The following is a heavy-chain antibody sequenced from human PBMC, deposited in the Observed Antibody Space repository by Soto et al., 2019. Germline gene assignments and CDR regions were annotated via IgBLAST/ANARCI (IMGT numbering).Heavy chain of an antibody. Sequence: EVQLLESGGGLVQPGGSLTLSCAASGFTFSSNSMSWVRQAPGKGLEWVSGICGRGGSIYYATSVKGRFTISRDNSNDVLYLQIYSLRAEDTAVYFCAKSRSESWTTYYFDNWGQGTLVAVSS. V-gene: IGHV3-23*01. CDR3: AKSRSESWTTYYFDN. D-gene: IGHD1-1*01. J-gene: IGHJ4*02. CDR1: GFTFSSNS. CDR2: ICGRGGSI.